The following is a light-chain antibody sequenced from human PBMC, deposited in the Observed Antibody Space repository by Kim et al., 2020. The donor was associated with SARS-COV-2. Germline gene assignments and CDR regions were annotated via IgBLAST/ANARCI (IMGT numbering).Light chain of an antibody. CDR1: HIVSNT. Sequence: APRKTAMITCGGKHIVSNTVPWYQQKPGQAPVLVIYYDSDRPSGIPERFSGSNSGNTATLTISRVEAGDEADYYCQVWDSSSDHPVFGGGTQLTVL. V-gene: IGLV3-21*04. J-gene: IGLJ3*02. CDR3: QVWDSSSDHPV. CDR2: YDS.